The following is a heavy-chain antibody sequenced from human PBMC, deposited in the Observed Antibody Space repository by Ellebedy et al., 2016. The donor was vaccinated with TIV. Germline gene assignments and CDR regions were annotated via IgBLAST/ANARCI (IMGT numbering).Heavy chain of an antibody. Sequence: PGGSLRLSCAASGFTFGSHSINWVRQAPGKGLGWVASISRSAKNLYYADSVKGRFTISRDNAKNSLFLQMNSLRAEDTAVYYCAKDGWFTSGWYFESWGQGALITISS. CDR1: GFTFGSHS. CDR2: ISRSAKNL. V-gene: IGHV3-21*01. J-gene: IGHJ4*02. CDR3: AKDGWFTSGWYFES. D-gene: IGHD6-19*01.